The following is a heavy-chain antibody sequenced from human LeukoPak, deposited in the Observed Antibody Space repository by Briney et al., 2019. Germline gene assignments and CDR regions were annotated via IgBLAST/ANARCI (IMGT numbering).Heavy chain of an antibody. V-gene: IGHV3-23*01. CDR2: ISGSGATI. CDR3: VTKLYVGHTHAFDI. CDR1: GFTFSNYP. Sequence: GGSLRLSCTASGFTFSNYPINFVRQAPGKGLDWVSAISGSGATIYYADAVGGRFTISRDNSKNTVYLQMNSLRAEDTALYYCVTKLYVGHTHAFDIWGQGTMVTVSP. D-gene: IGHD3-16*01. J-gene: IGHJ3*02.